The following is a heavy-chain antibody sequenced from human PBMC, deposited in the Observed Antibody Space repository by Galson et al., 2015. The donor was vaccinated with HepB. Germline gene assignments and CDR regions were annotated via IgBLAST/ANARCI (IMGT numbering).Heavy chain of an antibody. CDR2: IIPIFGTA. J-gene: IGHJ3*02. V-gene: IGHV1-69*13. D-gene: IGHD6-19*01. CDR1: GGTFSSYA. CDR3: AREPSSGWSHDAVDI. Sequence: SVKVSCKASGGTFSSYAISWVRQAPGQGLEWMGGIIPIFGTANYAQKFQGRVTITADESTSTAYMELSSLRSEDTAVYYCAREPSSGWSHDAVDIWGQGTMVTVSS.